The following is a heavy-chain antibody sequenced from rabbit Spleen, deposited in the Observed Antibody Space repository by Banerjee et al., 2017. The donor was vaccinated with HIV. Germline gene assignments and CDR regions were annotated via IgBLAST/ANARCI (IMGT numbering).Heavy chain of an antibody. CDR3: ARAPNGVGVYGVTFLFNL. D-gene: IGHD2-1*01. CDR2: IYAGSSDST. Sequence: QSLEESGGDLVKPGASLTLTCTASGFSFSSFYYMCWVRQAPGKGLEWIACIYAGSSDSTYYASWAKGRFTISKTSSTTVTLQMTSLTAADTATYFCARAPNGVGVYGVTFLFNLWGPGTLVTVS. CDR1: GFSFSSFYY. J-gene: IGHJ4*01. V-gene: IGHV1S40*01.